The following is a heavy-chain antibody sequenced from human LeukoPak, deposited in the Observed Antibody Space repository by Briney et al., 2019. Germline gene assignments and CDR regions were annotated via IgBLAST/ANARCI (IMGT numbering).Heavy chain of an antibody. V-gene: IGHV1-2*02. CDR1: GYTFTGYY. Sequence: SVTVSCKASGYTFTGYYMHWVRQAPGQGLEWMGWISPNSGDTNYAQKFQGRVTMTRDTSISTAYMELSSLRSDDTAVYYCARDGNFDYWGQGTLVTVSS. CDR3: ARDGNFDY. J-gene: IGHJ4*02. CDR2: ISPNSGDT. D-gene: IGHD1-26*01.